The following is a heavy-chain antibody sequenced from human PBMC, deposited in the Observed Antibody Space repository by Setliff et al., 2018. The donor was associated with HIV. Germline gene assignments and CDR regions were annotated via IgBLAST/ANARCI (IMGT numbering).Heavy chain of an antibody. CDR1: GVSISAYF. V-gene: IGHV4-4*08. J-gene: IGHJ4*02. D-gene: IGHD2-21*02. CDR2: IDNSGNT. CDR3: ARDPIYCGGDCYGDY. Sequence: SETLSLTCAVSGVSISAYFWSWIRQSPEKGLEWIGYIDNSGNTNYSPSLKSRITISVDTSKNQFSLKLSSVTAADTAVYYCARDPIYCGGDCYGDYWGQGTLVTVSS.